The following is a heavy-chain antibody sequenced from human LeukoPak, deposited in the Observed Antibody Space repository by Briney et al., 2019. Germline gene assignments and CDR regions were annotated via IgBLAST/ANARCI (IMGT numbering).Heavy chain of an antibody. CDR1: GFTFDDYA. J-gene: IGHJ4*02. CDR3: AREHRDEIDY. Sequence: PGGSLRLSCAASGFTFDDYAMHWVRQAPGKGLEWVSGISWNSGSIGYADSVKGRFTISRDNAKNSLYLQMNSLRSDDTAVYYCAREHRDEIDYWGQGTLVTVSS. V-gene: IGHV3-9*01. CDR2: ISWNSGSI.